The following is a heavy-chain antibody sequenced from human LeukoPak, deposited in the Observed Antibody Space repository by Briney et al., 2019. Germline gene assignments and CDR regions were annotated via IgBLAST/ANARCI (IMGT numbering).Heavy chain of an antibody. Sequence: SVKVSCKASGGTFSSYAISWVRQAPGQGLEWMGGIIPIFGTANYAQKFQGRVTITADESASTAYMELSSLRSEDTAVYYCARETVGATIFDFYFGYWGQGTLVTVSS. J-gene: IGHJ4*02. CDR2: IIPIFGTA. V-gene: IGHV1-69*13. CDR1: GGTFSSYA. D-gene: IGHD5-12*01. CDR3: ARETVGATIFDFYFGY.